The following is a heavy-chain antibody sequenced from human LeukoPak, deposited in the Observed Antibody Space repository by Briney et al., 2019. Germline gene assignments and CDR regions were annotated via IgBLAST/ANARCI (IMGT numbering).Heavy chain of an antibody. CDR1: GGTFSSYA. CDR2: IIPIFGTA. CDR3: ARASMVWENAFDI. Sequence: ASVTVSCTASGGTFSSYAISWVRQAPGQGLEWMGGIIPIFGTANYAQKFQGRVTITADESTSTAYMELSSLRSEDTAVYYCARASMVWENAFDIWGQGTMVTVSS. D-gene: IGHD3-10*01. V-gene: IGHV1-69*13. J-gene: IGHJ3*02.